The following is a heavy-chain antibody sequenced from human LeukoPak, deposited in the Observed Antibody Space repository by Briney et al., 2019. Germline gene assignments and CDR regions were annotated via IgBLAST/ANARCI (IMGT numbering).Heavy chain of an antibody. V-gene: IGHV3-11*01. CDR2: ISSSGSTI. D-gene: IGHD3-10*01. Sequence: PGGSLRLSCAASGFTFSDYYMSWIRQAPGKGLEWVSYISSSGSTIYYADSVKGRFTISRDNAKNSLYLQMNSLRAEDTAVYYCARDLSITMVRGVFPDPTYYYMDVWGKGTTVTISS. CDR3: ARDLSITMVRGVFPDPTYYYMDV. J-gene: IGHJ6*03. CDR1: GFTFSDYY.